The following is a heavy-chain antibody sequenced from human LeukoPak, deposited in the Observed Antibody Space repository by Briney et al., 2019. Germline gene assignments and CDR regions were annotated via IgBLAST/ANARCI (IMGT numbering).Heavy chain of an antibody. D-gene: IGHD6-13*01. J-gene: IGHJ4*02. CDR3: AKGGYSSSWYGDY. V-gene: IGHV3-33*06. CDR2: IWYDGSNK. Sequence: GGSLRLSCAASGFTFISYAMHWVRQAPGKGLEWVAIIWYDGSNKYYADSVKGRFTISRDNSKSTLYLQMNSLRAEDTAVYYCAKGGYSSSWYGDYWGQGTLVTVSS. CDR1: GFTFISYA.